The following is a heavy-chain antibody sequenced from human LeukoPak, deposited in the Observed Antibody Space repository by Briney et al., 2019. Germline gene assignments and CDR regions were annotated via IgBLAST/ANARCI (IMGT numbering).Heavy chain of an antibody. Sequence: GGSLRLSCAASGFTFSNYWMSWVRQAPGKGLEWVANIKQGGSEKYSVDSVKGRFTISRDNAKNSLYLQMNSLRAEDTAVYYCARGDYYDTTGSFNDAFDIWGQGTMVTVSS. CDR1: GFTFSNYW. D-gene: IGHD3-22*01. CDR2: IKQGGSEK. V-gene: IGHV3-7*01. J-gene: IGHJ3*02. CDR3: ARGDYYDTTGSFNDAFDI.